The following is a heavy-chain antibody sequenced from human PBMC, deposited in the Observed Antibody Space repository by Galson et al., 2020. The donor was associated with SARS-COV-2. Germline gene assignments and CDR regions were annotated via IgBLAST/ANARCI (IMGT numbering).Heavy chain of an antibody. Sequence: SETLSLTCAVYGGSFSGYYWSWIRQPPGKWLEWIGEINHSGSTNYNPSLKSRVTISVDTSKNQFSLQLSSVTAADTAVYYCARVNVMITFGGVIVRTPFDYWGQGTLVTVSS. D-gene: IGHD3-16*02. V-gene: IGHV4-34*01. CDR3: ARVNVMITFGGVIVRTPFDY. J-gene: IGHJ4*02. CDR2: INHSGST. CDR1: GGSFSGYY.